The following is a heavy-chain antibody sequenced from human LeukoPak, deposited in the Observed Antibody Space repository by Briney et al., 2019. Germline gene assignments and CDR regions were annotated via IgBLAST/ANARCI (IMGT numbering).Heavy chain of an antibody. Sequence: GGSLRLSCTASGFTFSRYAMHWVRQTPGKGLEWVALVSFDGTKKYYADSVKGRFAISRDNSKNTLSLQMDSLRVEDTAVYYCARDSYGGNPIYYFDYWGQGTLVTVSS. CDR2: VSFDGTKK. D-gene: IGHD4-23*01. CDR1: GFTFSRYA. V-gene: IGHV3-30*09. CDR3: ARDSYGGNPIYYFDY. J-gene: IGHJ4*02.